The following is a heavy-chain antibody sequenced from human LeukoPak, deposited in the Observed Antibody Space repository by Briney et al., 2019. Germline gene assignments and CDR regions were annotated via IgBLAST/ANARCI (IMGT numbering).Heavy chain of an antibody. CDR2: IYYSGST. J-gene: IGHJ6*03. V-gene: IGHV4-59*01. Sequence: PSETLSLTCTVSGGSISGYYWSWIRPPPGKGLEWIGYIYYSGSTNYNPSIKSRFTISVDTSKNQFSLKLSSVTAADTAVYYCARSPPWVVVVPAAMDVWGKGTTVTVSS. CDR1: GGSISGYY. CDR3: ARSPPWVVVVPAAMDV. D-gene: IGHD2-2*01.